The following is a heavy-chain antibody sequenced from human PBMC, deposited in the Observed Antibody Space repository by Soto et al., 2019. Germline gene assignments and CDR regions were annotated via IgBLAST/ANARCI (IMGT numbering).Heavy chain of an antibody. D-gene: IGHD6-6*01. CDR2: INHSGST. CDR1: GGSFSGYY. J-gene: IGHJ4*02. V-gene: IGHV4-34*01. CDR3: ARGHGAALRYFDY. Sequence: LSLTCAVYGGSFSGYYWSWIRQPPGKGLEWIGEINHSGSTNYNPSLKSRVTISVDTSKNQFSLKLSSVTAADTAVYYCARGHGAALRYFDYWGQGTLVTVSS.